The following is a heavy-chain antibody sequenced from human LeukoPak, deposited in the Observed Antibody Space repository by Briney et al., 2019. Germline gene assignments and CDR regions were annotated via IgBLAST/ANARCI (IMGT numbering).Heavy chain of an antibody. CDR1: GITLSNYG. CDR2: ISDSRGST. CDR3: AKRGVVIRVILVGFHKEAYYFDS. Sequence: PGGSLRLSCAVSGITLSNYGMSWVRQAPGTGREWVAGISDSRGSTNYADYVRGRFTISRDNPKNTLYLQMNSLRAEDTAVYFCAKRGVVIRVILVGFHKEAYYFDSWGQGALVTVSS. D-gene: IGHD3-22*01. J-gene: IGHJ4*02. V-gene: IGHV3-23*01.